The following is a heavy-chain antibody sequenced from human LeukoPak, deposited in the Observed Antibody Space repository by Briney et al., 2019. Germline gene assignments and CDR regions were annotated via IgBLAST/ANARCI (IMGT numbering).Heavy chain of an antibody. D-gene: IGHD3-22*01. V-gene: IGHV3-48*01. Sequence: GGSLRLSCAASGFTFSSYSMNWVRQAPGKGLEWVSYISSSSSTIYYADSVKGRFTISRDNSKNTLYLQMNSLRAEDTAVYYCAKDMVSTMIVVVTAFDYWGQGTLVTVSS. CDR3: AKDMVSTMIVVVTAFDY. CDR2: ISSSSSTI. J-gene: IGHJ4*02. CDR1: GFTFSSYS.